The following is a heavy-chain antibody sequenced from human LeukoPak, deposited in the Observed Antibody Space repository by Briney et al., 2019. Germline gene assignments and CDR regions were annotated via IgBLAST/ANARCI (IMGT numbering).Heavy chain of an antibody. J-gene: IGHJ3*02. Sequence: GGSLRLSCAASGFTFSSYAMSWVRQAPGKGLEWVSTVSGSGGNTNYADSVKGRFTISRDNSKNTLYLRMNSLRAEDTAVYYCAHARGYSPFDMWGQGTMVTVSS. CDR3: AHARGYSPFDM. V-gene: IGHV3-23*01. D-gene: IGHD2-15*01. CDR2: VSGSGGNT. CDR1: GFTFSSYA.